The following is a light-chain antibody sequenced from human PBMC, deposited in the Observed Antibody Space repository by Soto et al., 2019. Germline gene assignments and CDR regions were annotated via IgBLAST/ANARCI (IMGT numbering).Light chain of an antibody. CDR2: EVS. CDR1: SSDVGDYNY. Sequence: LTQPPSASGSPGQSVTISCTGTSSDVGDYNYVSWYRQHPGKAPKLMIYEVSKRPSGVPDRFSGSKSGSTASLTVFGLQAEDEADYFCNSYAGSSNYVFGTGTKVTVL. V-gene: IGLV2-8*01. J-gene: IGLJ1*01. CDR3: NSYAGSSNYV.